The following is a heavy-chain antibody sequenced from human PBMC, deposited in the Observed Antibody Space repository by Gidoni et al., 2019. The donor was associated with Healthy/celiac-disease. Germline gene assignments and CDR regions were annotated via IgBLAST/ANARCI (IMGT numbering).Heavy chain of an antibody. CDR2: ISSNGGST. J-gene: IGHJ6*02. D-gene: IGHD3-16*01. V-gene: IGHV3-64*01. CDR1: GFTFSSYA. Sequence: EVQLVESGGGLVQPGGSLRLSCAASGFTFSSYAMHWVRQAPGKGLEYVSAISSNGGSTYYANSVKGRFTISRDNSKNTLYLQMGSLRAEDMAVYYCARVEFGHLYYYYGMDVWGQGTTVTVSS. CDR3: ARVEFGHLYYYYGMDV.